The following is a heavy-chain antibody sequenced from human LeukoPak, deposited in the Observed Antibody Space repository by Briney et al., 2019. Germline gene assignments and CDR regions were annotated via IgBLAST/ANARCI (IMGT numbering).Heavy chain of an antibody. V-gene: IGHV1-69*04. Sequence: SVKVSCKASGGTFSSYAISWVRQAPGQGLEWMGRIIPILGIVNYAQKFQGRVTITADKSTSTAYMEPSSLRSEDTAVYYCARGWGYNLLDYWGQGTLVTVSS. CDR1: GGTFSSYA. D-gene: IGHD5-24*01. CDR3: ARGWGYNLLDY. CDR2: IIPILGIV. J-gene: IGHJ4*02.